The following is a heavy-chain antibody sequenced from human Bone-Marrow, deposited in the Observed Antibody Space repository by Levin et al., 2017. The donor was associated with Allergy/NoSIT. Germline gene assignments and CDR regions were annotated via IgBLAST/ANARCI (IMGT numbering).Heavy chain of an antibody. CDR1: GGTFNNYI. CDR3: ARWNEGAKTNHCWSGPLDH. Sequence: SVKVSCKGSGGTFNNYIINWVRQAPGQGLEWMGGIIPIFGTTNYAQKFQGKVTLTADKSTSTVYMELSSLRSEDAAIYYCARWNEGAKTNHCWSGPLDHWGQGTLVTVSS. J-gene: IGHJ4*02. V-gene: IGHV1-69*06. CDR2: IIPIFGTT. D-gene: IGHD3-3*02.